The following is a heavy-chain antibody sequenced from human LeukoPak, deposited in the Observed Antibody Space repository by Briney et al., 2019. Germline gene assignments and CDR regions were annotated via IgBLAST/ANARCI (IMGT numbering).Heavy chain of an antibody. CDR1: GGSISSYY. J-gene: IGHJ5*02. D-gene: IGHD1-1*01. CDR3: AREGTAGTNLNWFDP. Sequence: PPETPSLTCTVSGGSISSYYWSWIWQPPGKGLEWIGYISYSGGTNFNPSYKSSRATILDTSKNQFSLKMSSVTAADTDVYYCAREGTAGTNLNWFDPWGQGTLVTVSS. V-gene: IGHV4-59*01. CDR2: ISYSGGT.